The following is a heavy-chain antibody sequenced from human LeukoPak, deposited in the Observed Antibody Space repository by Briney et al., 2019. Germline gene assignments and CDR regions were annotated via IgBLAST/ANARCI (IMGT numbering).Heavy chain of an antibody. CDR2: INAGNGNT. CDR3: ARGPTGWFGALSFDP. J-gene: IGHJ5*02. D-gene: IGHD3-10*01. CDR1: GYTFTSYA. V-gene: IGHV1-3*01. Sequence: ASVKVSCKASGYTFTSYAMHWVRQAPGQRLEWMGWINAGNGNTKYSQKFQGRVTITRDTSASTAYMELSSLRSEDTAVYYCARGPTGWFGALSFDPWGQGTLVTVSS.